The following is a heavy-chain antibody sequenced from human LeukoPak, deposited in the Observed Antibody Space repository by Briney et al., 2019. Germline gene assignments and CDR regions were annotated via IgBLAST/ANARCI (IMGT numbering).Heavy chain of an antibody. CDR3: AAEGEFSGTAEEE. Sequence: GGSLRLSCAASGFTFSSYSMNWVRQAPGKGLEWVSSISSSSSYIYYADSVKGRFTISRDNAKNSLYLQMNSLRAEDTAVYYCAAEGEFSGTAEEEWGQGTLVTVSS. D-gene: IGHD1-26*01. CDR1: GFTFSSYS. CDR2: ISSSSSYI. V-gene: IGHV3-21*01. J-gene: IGHJ4*02.